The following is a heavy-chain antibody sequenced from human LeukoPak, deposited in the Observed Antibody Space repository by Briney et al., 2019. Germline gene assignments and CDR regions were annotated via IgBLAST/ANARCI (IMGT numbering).Heavy chain of an antibody. D-gene: IGHD3-22*01. CDR3: AKESFPHRGYYFDS. CDR1: GFTLSAYA. V-gene: IGHV3-23*01. Sequence: GGSLRLSCAASGFTLSAYAMSWVRQAPGKGLEWVSAISEDGGARLYADSVKGRFTISRDNSENTVSLQVNSLRAGDTAVYFCAKESFPHRGYYFDSWGRGTLITVSS. CDR2: ISEDGGAR. J-gene: IGHJ4*02.